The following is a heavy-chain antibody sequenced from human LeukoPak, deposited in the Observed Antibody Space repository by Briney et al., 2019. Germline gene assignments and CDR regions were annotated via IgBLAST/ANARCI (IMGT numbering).Heavy chain of an antibody. J-gene: IGHJ4*02. D-gene: IGHD3-10*01. Sequence: GGSLRLSCAASGFTFSSYAMSWVRQAPGKGLEWVSAISGSGGSTYYADSVKGRFTISRDNSKNTLYLQMNSLRAEDMAVYYCAKALRDTHYYGSGTADYWGQGTLVTVSS. CDR1: GFTFSSYA. V-gene: IGHV3-23*01. CDR2: ISGSGGST. CDR3: AKALRDTHYYGSGTADY.